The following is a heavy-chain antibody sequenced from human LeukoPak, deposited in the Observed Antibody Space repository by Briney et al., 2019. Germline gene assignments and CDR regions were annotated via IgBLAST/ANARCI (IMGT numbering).Heavy chain of an antibody. D-gene: IGHD2-15*01. Sequence: KSSETLSLTCTVSGDSISSYYWSWLRQPPGKGLEWVGYIYYSGSTNYNASLKSRVTISVDTSKNQFSLKLSSVTAADTAVYYCARDRPYCSGGSCNGNWFDPWGQGTLVTVSS. CDR1: GDSISSYY. V-gene: IGHV4-59*01. CDR2: IYYSGST. J-gene: IGHJ5*02. CDR3: ARDRPYCSGGSCNGNWFDP.